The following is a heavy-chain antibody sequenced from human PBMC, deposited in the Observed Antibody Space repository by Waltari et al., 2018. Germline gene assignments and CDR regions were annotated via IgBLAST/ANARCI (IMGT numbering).Heavy chain of an antibody. CDR3: AKDAFGNTYLDY. J-gene: IGHJ4*02. Sequence: QVQLVESGGGVVKPGMSLRLSCSASGFSLSNFGMHWGRQAPGKGLEWVALIWFGGGDTYYADSVRGRFTISRDNSKNTLYLDINSLRVDDTAIYHCAKDAFGNTYLDYWGQGTLVTVSS. CDR2: IWFGGGDT. D-gene: IGHD3-10*01. V-gene: IGHV3-33*06. CDR1: GFSLSNFG.